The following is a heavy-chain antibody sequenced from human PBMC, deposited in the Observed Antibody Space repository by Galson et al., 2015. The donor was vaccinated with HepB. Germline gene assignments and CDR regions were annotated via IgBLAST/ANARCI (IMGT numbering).Heavy chain of an antibody. CDR2: IYPGDSDT. D-gene: IGHD3-10*01. CDR1: GYNFTTYW. V-gene: IGHV5-51*01. Sequence: QSGAEVKKPGESLKISCKGSGYNFTTYWIVWVRQMPGKGLEWMGIIYPGDSDTRYSPSFRGQVTISVDKSICTAYLQWSSLKASDTAIYYYARHAFFGSGSPPGYWGQGTLVTVSS. J-gene: IGHJ4*02. CDR3: ARHAFFGSGSPPGY.